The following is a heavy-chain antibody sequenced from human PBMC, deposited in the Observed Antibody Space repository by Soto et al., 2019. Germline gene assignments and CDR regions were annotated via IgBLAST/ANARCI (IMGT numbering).Heavy chain of an antibody. D-gene: IGHD1-26*01. J-gene: IGHJ4*02. CDR1: ESTVSRDW. CDR2: INQDGSEK. CDR3: SGGVGDAF. V-gene: IGHV3-7*04. Sequence: EVPLVESGGGLVQTGGSLRLSCAIFESTVSRDWMNWVRQAPGKGLEWVAHINQDGSEKYYVDSVKGRFTISRDNAKKSLYLQMNSLRPADTAMYYCSGGVGDAFWGQGTLLTVSS.